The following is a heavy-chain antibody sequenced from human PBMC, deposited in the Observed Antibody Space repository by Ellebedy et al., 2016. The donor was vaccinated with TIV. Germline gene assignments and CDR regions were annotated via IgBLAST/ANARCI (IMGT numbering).Heavy chain of an antibody. V-gene: IGHV3-48*01. CDR1: GFTFSSYS. J-gene: IGHJ3*01. CDR3: ARDPVGVGPAFDV. Sequence: PGGSLRLSCAASGFTFSSYSMNWVRQAPGKGLEWVSYITSSINTIYYADSVKGRFTISRDKAKNPLYLQMNSLRAEDTAIYFCARDPVGVGPAFDVWGQGTMVTVSS. CDR2: ITSSINTI. D-gene: IGHD4-23*01.